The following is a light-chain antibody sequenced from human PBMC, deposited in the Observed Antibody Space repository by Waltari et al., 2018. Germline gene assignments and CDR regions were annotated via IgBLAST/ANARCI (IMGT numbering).Light chain of an antibody. CDR3: GTWDGSPRGDV. J-gene: IGLJ6*01. CDR2: NND. CDR1: SSNIGSDY. V-gene: IGLV1-47*01. Sequence: QSVLTQPPSASGTPGQRVIISCSGSSSNIGSDYVHWYQQLPGTAPKLLIYNNDQRPSGVPDRFSGSKSGTSASLAISGLRSEDEADYYCGTWDGSPRGDVFGSGTKVTVL.